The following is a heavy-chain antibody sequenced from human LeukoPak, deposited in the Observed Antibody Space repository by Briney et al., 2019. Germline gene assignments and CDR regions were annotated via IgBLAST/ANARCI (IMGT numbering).Heavy chain of an antibody. Sequence: GASVKVSCKASEYIFTDYYIHWVRQAPGQGLEWMGWINPHSGGTNYAQKFQDRVTMTGDTSISTAYMELSRLISDDTAIYYCARGGDNYDILTQWGQGTLVTVSS. CDR3: ARGGDNYDILTQ. V-gene: IGHV1-2*02. D-gene: IGHD3-9*01. CDR1: EYIFTDYY. J-gene: IGHJ4*02. CDR2: INPHSGGT.